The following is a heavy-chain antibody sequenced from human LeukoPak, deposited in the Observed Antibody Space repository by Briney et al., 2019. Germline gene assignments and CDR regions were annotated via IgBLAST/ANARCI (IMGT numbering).Heavy chain of an antibody. CDR2: ISYDGSNK. V-gene: IGHV3-30-3*01. J-gene: IGHJ4*02. D-gene: IGHD3-10*01. CDR1: GFTFSSYA. Sequence: PGRSLRLSCAASGFTFSSYAMHWVRRAPGKGLEWVAVISYDGSNKYYADSVKGRFTISRDNSKNTLYLQMNSLRAEDTAVYYCASSLYGSGSYYEYYFDYWGQGTLVTVSS. CDR3: ASSLYGSGSYYEYYFDY.